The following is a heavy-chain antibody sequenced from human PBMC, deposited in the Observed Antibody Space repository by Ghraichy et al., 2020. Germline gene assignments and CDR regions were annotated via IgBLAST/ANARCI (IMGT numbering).Heavy chain of an antibody. Sequence: SETLSLTCTVSGGSISSSSYYWGWIRQPPGKGLEWIGNISYSGSTYYNPSLKSRVTISVDTSKNHFSLKLRSVTAADTAVYYCARLDCSSTSCYAVDEGYYFDYWGQGTLVTVSS. V-gene: IGHV4-39*02. CDR2: ISYSGST. J-gene: IGHJ4*02. CDR3: ARLDCSSTSCYAVDEGYYFDY. CDR1: GGSISSSSYY. D-gene: IGHD2-2*01.